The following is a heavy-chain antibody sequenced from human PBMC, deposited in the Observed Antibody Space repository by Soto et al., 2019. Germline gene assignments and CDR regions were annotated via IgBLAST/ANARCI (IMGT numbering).Heavy chain of an antibody. CDR3: ASGLSGDKVDQ. CDR1: GGSISSGDYY. Sequence: PSETLSLTCTVSGGSISSGDYYWSWIRQPPGKGLEWIGHIYDSGNTYNNPSLKSRLTISVDTSKNHFSLNLNSVTAADTAVYYCASGLSGDKVDQWGQGTLVTVSS. V-gene: IGHV4-30-4*01. CDR2: IYDSGNT. D-gene: IGHD2-21*01. J-gene: IGHJ4*02.